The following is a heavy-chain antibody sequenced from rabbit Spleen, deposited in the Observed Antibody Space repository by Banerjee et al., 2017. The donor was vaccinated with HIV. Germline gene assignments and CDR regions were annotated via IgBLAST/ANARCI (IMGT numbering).Heavy chain of an antibody. J-gene: IGHJ4*01. V-gene: IGHV1S47*01. Sequence: QEQLVESGGGLVQPGGSLKLSCKASGFDLMSIAMSWVRQAPGKGLEWIGDIYPVFGITNYANWVKGRFTISSDNAQNTVDLQMTSLTAADTATYFCARNANGGWDLWGPGTLVTVS. CDR2: IYPVFGIT. CDR1: GFDLMSIA. CDR3: ARNANGGWDL. D-gene: IGHD4-1*01.